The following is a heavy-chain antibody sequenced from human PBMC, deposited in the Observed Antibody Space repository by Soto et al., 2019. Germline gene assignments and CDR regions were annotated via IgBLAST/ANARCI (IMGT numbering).Heavy chain of an antibody. V-gene: IGHV1-69*01. CDR2: IIPIFGTA. CDR3: AREGTITMVRGVGYFDY. CDR1: GGTFSSYA. J-gene: IGHJ4*02. Sequence: QVQLVQSGAEVKKPGSSVKVSCKASGGTFSSYAISWVRQAPGQGLEWMGGIIPIFGTANYAQKFQGRVTITADESTSTAYMELSSLRSEDTVVYYCAREGTITMVRGVGYFDYWGQGTLVTVSS. D-gene: IGHD3-10*01.